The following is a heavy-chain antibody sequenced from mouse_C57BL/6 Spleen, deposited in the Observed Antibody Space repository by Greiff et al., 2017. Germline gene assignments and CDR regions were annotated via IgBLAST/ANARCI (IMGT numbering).Heavy chain of an antibody. D-gene: IGHD2-4*01. J-gene: IGHJ2*01. V-gene: IGHV1-22*01. CDR3: ARWGLRRFDY. Sequence: VHVKQSGPELVKPGASVKMSCKASGYTFTDYNMHWVKQSHGKSLEWIGYINPNNGGTSYNQKFKGKATLTVNKSSSTAYMELRSLTSEDSAVYYCARWGLRRFDYWGQGTTLTVSS. CDR2: INPNNGGT. CDR1: GYTFTDYN.